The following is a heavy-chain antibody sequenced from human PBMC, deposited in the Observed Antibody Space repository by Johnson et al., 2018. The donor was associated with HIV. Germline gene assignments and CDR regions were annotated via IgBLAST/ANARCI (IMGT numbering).Heavy chain of an antibody. J-gene: IGHJ3*02. CDR2: ISSSGTPK. D-gene: IGHD1-1*01. Sequence: QAQLMESGGGVVKPGGSLRLSCEASGFSFSAYYMTWIRQAPGKGLEWVSSISSSGTPKYYADSVKGRFTISRDNGKNSLYLQMNSLRVEDTAVYYCAKDLAGTERGNAFDIWGQGTMVTVSS. V-gene: IGHV3-11*04. CDR3: AKDLAGTERGNAFDI. CDR1: GFSFSAYY.